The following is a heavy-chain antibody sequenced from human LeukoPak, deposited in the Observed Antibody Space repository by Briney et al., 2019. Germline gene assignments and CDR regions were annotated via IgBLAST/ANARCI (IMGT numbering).Heavy chain of an antibody. V-gene: IGHV4-31*03. CDR2: IYYSGST. J-gene: IGHJ5*02. CDR1: GGSISSGGYY. Sequence: TLSLTCTVSGGSISSGGYYWSWIRQHPGKGLEWIGYIYYSGSTYYNPSLKSRVTISVDTSKNQFSLKLSSVTAADTAVYYCARGRYGDYVWFDPWGQGTLVTVSS. CDR3: ARGRYGDYVWFDP. D-gene: IGHD4-17*01.